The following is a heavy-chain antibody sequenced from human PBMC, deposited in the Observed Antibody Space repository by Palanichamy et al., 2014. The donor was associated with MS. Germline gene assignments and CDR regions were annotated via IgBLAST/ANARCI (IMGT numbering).Heavy chain of an antibody. J-gene: IGHJ3*02. V-gene: IGHV1-8*01. CDR2: MNPNSGNT. CDR1: GYTFTSYD. Sequence: GASVKVSCKASGYTFTSYDINWVRQATGQRLEWMGWMNPNSGNTGNTQKFQGRVTMTRNTSVSTAYMEMSSLTSEDTAVYYCARHTAAGDAFDIWGQGTLVTVSS. D-gene: IGHD6-25*01. CDR3: ARHTAAGDAFDI.